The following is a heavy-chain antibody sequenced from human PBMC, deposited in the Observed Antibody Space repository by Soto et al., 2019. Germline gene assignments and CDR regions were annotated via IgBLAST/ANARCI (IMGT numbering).Heavy chain of an antibody. J-gene: IGHJ3*02. CDR1: GFTFSSYA. Sequence: EVQLVESGGGLVQPGGSLRLSCAPSGFTFSSYAMHWVRQSPGKGLEYVSAISSNGGSTYYANSVKGRFTISRDNSKNTLYLQMGSLRAEDMAVYYCARDKFQYDILTYDAFDIWGQGTMVTVSS. V-gene: IGHV3-64*01. CDR2: ISSNGGST. CDR3: ARDKFQYDILTYDAFDI. D-gene: IGHD3-9*01.